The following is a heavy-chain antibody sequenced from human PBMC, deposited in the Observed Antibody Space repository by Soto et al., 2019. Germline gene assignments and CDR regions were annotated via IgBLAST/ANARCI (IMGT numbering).Heavy chain of an antibody. CDR3: AKGRRKYSSGSFAGDY. Sequence: QVQLVESGGGVVQPGRSLRLSCAASGFTFSSYGMHWVRQAPGKGLEWVAVIWYDGSNKYYADSVKGRFTISRDNSKNTLYLQMNSLRAEDTAVYYCAKGRRKYSSGSFAGDYWGQGTLVTVSS. CDR2: IWYDGSNK. D-gene: IGHD6-19*01. CDR1: GFTFSSYG. J-gene: IGHJ4*02. V-gene: IGHV3-33*06.